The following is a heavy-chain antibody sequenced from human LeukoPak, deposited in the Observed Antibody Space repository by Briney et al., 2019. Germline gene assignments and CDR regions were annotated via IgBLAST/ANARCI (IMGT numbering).Heavy chain of an antibody. CDR2: ITGSGDYT. V-gene: IGHV3-23*01. CDR3: AEDGLYYDGSAHMYYFDY. Sequence: GGSLRLSCAASGFTFSGYAMTWVRQAPGKGLEWVSSITGSGDYTYYIDSVKGRFTISRDNSKNILYLQMNSLRGEDTALYYCAEDGLYYDGSAHMYYFDYWGQGTLVAVSS. J-gene: IGHJ4*02. CDR1: GFTFSGYA. D-gene: IGHD3-22*01.